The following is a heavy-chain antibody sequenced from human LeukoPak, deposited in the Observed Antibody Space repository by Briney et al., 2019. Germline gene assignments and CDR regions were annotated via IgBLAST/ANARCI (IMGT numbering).Heavy chain of an antibody. Sequence: APVRVSCTASGYTFTGYDMHWVRQAPGQGLEWMGWINPNSVGTNYAQKFQGRVTMTRDTSISTAYMELSRLRSDDTAVYYCASAGFGELAHYYYGMDVWGQGTTVTVSS. CDR2: INPNSVGT. J-gene: IGHJ6*02. CDR3: ASAGFGELAHYYYGMDV. CDR1: GYTFTGYD. V-gene: IGHV1-2*02. D-gene: IGHD3-10*01.